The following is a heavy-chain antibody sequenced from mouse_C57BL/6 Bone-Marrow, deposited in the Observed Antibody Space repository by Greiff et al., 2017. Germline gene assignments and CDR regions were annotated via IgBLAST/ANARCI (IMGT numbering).Heavy chain of an antibody. D-gene: IGHD1-1*01. J-gene: IGHJ2*01. CDR1: GFTFSDYG. V-gene: IGHV5-17*01. Sequence: EVQRVESGGGLVKPGGSLKLSCAASGFTFSDYGMHWVRQAPEKGLEWVAYISSGSSTIYYADTVKGRFTISRDNAKNTLFLQMTSLRSEDTAMYYCARTNYYGSSLFDYWGQGTTLTVSS. CDR2: ISSGSSTI. CDR3: ARTNYYGSSLFDY.